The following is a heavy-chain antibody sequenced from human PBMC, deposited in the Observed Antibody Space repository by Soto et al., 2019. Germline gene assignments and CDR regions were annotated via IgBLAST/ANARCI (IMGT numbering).Heavy chain of an antibody. CDR2: FDPEDGET. CDR3: ATDVNTKIPV. D-gene: IGHD2-8*01. V-gene: IGHV1-24*01. CDR1: GSTLTELS. J-gene: IGHJ4*02. Sequence: ASVKVSRKVSGSTLTELSMHWVRQAPGKGLEWMGGFDPEDGETIYAQKFQGRVTMTEDTSTDTAYMELSSLRSEDTAVYYCATDVNTKIPVWGQGTLVTVSS.